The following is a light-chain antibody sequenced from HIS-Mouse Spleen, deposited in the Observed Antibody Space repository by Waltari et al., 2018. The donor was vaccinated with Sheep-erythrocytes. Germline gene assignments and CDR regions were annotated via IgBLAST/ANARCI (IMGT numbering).Light chain of an antibody. Sequence: SYELTQPPSVSVSPGQTASITCSGANLGVKYACWYQQKPGQSPVLVIYQDSKRPSGIPERFSGSNSGNTATLTISGTQAMDEADYYCQAWDSSTAVFGGGTKLTVL. CDR2: QDS. J-gene: IGLJ2*01. CDR1: NLGVKY. CDR3: QAWDSSTAV. V-gene: IGLV3-1*01.